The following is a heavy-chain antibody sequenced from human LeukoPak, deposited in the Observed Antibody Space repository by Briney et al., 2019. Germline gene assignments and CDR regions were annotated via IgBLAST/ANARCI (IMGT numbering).Heavy chain of an antibody. Sequence: SVKVSCKASGGTFSSYAISWVRQAPGQGLEWMGGIIPIFGTANYAQKFQGRVTITADESTSTAYMELSRLRSDDTAVYYCARHVVVVVPAAMDYWGQGTLVTVSS. CDR1: GGTFSSYA. V-gene: IGHV1-69*13. CDR2: IIPIFGTA. D-gene: IGHD2-2*01. J-gene: IGHJ4*02. CDR3: ARHVVVVVPAAMDY.